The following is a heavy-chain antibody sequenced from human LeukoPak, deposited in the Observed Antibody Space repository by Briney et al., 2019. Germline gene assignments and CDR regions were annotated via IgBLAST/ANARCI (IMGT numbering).Heavy chain of an antibody. CDR3: ARHRVPAAMNAFDI. J-gene: IGHJ3*02. CDR2: INHSGST. CDR1: GGSFSGYY. Sequence: SETLSLTCAVYGGSFSGYYWSWLRQPPGKGLEWIGEINHSGSTNYNPSLKSRVTISVDTSKNQFSLKLSFVTAADTAVYYCARHRVPAAMNAFDIWGQGTMVTVSS. D-gene: IGHD2-2*01. V-gene: IGHV4-34*01.